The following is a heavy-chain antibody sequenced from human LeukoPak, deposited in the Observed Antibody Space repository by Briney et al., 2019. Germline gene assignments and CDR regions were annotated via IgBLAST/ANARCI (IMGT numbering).Heavy chain of an antibody. D-gene: IGHD1-26*01. CDR3: AKDRSIGTYYTFDH. Sequence: GGSLRLFCAASGFTFSNYAMTWVRQAPGKGLEWVATISGSGLMTYHADSVKGRFTVSGDNSKNTLYLQMSSLTAADTAVYYCAKDRSIGTYYTFDHWGQGTLVTVSS. J-gene: IGHJ4*02. CDR2: ISGSGLMT. V-gene: IGHV3-23*01. CDR1: GFTFSNYA.